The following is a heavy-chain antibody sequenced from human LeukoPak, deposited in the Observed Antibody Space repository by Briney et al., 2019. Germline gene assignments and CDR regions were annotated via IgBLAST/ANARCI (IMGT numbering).Heavy chain of an antibody. J-gene: IGHJ5*02. CDR3: ARDIQWLGKGDWFDP. V-gene: IGHV3-11*04. Sequence: GGSLRLSCAASGFTFSDYFMSWVRQAPGKGLEWVSYISSSGSTIYYADSVKGRFTISRDNAKNSLYLQMNSLRAEDTAVYYCARDIQWLGKGDWFDPWGQGTLVTVSS. CDR2: ISSSGSTI. D-gene: IGHD6-19*01. CDR1: GFTFSDYF.